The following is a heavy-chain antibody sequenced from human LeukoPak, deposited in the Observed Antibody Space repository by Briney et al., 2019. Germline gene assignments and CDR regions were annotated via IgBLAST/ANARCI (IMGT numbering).Heavy chain of an antibody. V-gene: IGHV4-34*01. CDR2: INHSGST. D-gene: IGHD1-7*01. J-gene: IGHJ4*02. CDR3: ASSSNWNYYSPFDY. Sequence: SETLSLTCAVYGGSFSGYYWSWIRQPPGKGLEWIGEINHSGSTYYNTSLTSRVTISVDTSKNQFSLKLSSVTAADTALYYCASSSNWNYYSPFDYWGQGTLVTVSS. CDR1: GGSFSGYY.